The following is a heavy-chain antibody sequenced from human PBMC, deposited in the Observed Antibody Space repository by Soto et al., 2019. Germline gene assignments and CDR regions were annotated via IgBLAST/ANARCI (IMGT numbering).Heavy chain of an antibody. CDR3: AITYGDYNLAY. J-gene: IGHJ4*02. V-gene: IGHV3-48*01. CDR2: ISSSSSTI. CDR1: GFTFSSYS. Sequence: GGSLRLSCAASGFTFSSYSMNWVRQAPGKGLEWVSYISSSSSTIYYADSVKGRFTISRDNAKNSLYLQMNSLRAEDTAVYYCAITYGDYNLAYWGQGTLVTVSS. D-gene: IGHD4-17*01.